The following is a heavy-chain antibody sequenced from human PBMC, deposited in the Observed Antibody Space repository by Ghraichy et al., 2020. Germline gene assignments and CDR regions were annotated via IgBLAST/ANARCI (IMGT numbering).Heavy chain of an antibody. Sequence: GGSLRLSCGASGFMFSKYGMNWVRQAPGKGLEWVAVISHDGSKKYYADSVKGRFTISRDNSKNMVYLQMNSLRAEDTALYYCAYTTYTWSFDHWGQGTLVIVSS. V-gene: IGHV3-30*03. CDR1: GFMFSKYG. CDR3: AYTTYTWSFDH. D-gene: IGHD3-16*01. CDR2: ISHDGSKK. J-gene: IGHJ4*02.